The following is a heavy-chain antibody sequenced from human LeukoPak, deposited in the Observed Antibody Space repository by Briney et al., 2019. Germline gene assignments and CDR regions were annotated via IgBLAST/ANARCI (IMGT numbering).Heavy chain of an antibody. J-gene: IGHJ6*02. CDR3: ARDSDYDSSGYYLVPGGMDV. CDR2: IYYSGST. CDR1: GGSISSYY. V-gene: IGHV4-59*12. D-gene: IGHD3-22*01. Sequence: SETLSLTCTVSGGSISSYYWSWIRQPPGKGLEWIGYIYYSGSTNYNPSLKSRVTISVDTSKNQFSLKLSSVTAADTAVYYCARDSDYDSSGYYLVPGGMDVWGQGTTVTVSS.